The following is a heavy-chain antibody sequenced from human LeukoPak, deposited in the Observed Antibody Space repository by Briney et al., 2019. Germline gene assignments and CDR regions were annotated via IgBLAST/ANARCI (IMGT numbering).Heavy chain of an antibody. Sequence: GGSLRLSCAASGFTFSDYSMNWVRQAPGKGLEWVSYISDSSSTIYYADFVKGRFTISRDNSKNSLYLQMSSLRAEDTAVYYCARDYGGWHYFDYWGQGTLVTVSS. CDR3: ARDYGGWHYFDY. D-gene: IGHD6-19*01. CDR1: GFTFSDYS. J-gene: IGHJ4*02. CDR2: ISDSSSTI. V-gene: IGHV3-48*04.